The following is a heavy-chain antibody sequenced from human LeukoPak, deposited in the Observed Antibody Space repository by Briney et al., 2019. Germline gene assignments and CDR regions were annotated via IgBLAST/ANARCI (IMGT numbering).Heavy chain of an antibody. CDR2: IKQDGNEK. Sequence: PGGSLRLSCAASGSTFRTYWMSWVRQAPGKGLEWVANIKQDGNEKYYVDSVKGRFTISRDNAKNSLDLQMNSLRAEDTAVYYCAEPGITMIGGVWGKGTTVTISS. J-gene: IGHJ6*04. V-gene: IGHV3-7*01. CDR1: GSTFRTYW. CDR3: AEPGITMIGGV. D-gene: IGHD3-10*02.